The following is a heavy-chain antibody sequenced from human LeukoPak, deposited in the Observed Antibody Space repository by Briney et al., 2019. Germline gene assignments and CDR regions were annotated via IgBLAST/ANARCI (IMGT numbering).Heavy chain of an antibody. CDR1: GLTFSTNW. J-gene: IGHJ4*02. V-gene: IGHV3-7*01. CDR2: IKQEVREK. CDR3: ASFLDFDY. Sequence: PGGSLRLSCAVSGLTFSTNWISWVRQAPGKGRGWVANIKQEVREKNYMDSVTGRLSISRDKATHPLYRQINRERAEDTAVYYCASFLDFDYWGQGTLVTVSS. D-gene: IGHD1-1*01.